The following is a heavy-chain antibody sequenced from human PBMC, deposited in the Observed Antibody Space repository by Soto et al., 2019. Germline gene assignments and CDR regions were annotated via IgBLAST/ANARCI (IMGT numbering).Heavy chain of an antibody. CDR1: GYTFTSYD. Sequence: QVQLVQSGAEVKKPGASVKVSCKASGYTFTSYDINWVRQATGQGLEWMGWMNPNNGNTAYPQKFRGRVTMTRNTSTSTVYMELRSLTSEDTAVYYCARPSCTTPDCLRPYNLYGLDVWGHGTTVIVS. D-gene: IGHD2-15*01. V-gene: IGHV1-8*01. CDR3: ARPSCTTPDCLRPYNLYGLDV. CDR2: MNPNNGNT. J-gene: IGHJ6*02.